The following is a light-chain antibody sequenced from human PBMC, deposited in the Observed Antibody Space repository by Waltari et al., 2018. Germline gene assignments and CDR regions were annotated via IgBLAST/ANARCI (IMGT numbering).Light chain of an antibody. CDR2: GNS. Sequence: QSVLPQPPSVSGAPGQRVTISCTGSSPTIGAGYDVHWYQQLPGTAPKLLIYGNSNRPSGVPDRFSGSKSGTSASLAITGLQAEDEADYYCQSYDSSLSGRVVFGGGTKLTVL. V-gene: IGLV1-40*01. CDR3: QSYDSSLSGRVV. J-gene: IGLJ2*01. CDR1: SPTIGAGYD.